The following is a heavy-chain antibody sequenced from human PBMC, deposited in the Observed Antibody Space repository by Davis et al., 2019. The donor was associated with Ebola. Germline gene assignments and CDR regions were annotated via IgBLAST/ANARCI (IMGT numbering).Heavy chain of an antibody. J-gene: IGHJ3*02. D-gene: IGHD3-3*01. Sequence: GSLRLSCTVSGGSISSYYWSWIRQPPGKGLEWIGYIYYSGSTNYNPSLKSRVTISVDTSKNQFSLKLSSVTAADTAVYYCARGFGVAHDAFDIWGQGTMVTVSS. V-gene: IGHV4-59*08. CDR2: IYYSGST. CDR3: ARGFGVAHDAFDI. CDR1: GGSISSYY.